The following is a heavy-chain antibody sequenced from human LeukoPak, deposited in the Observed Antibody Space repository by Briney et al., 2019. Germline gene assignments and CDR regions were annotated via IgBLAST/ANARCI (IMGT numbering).Heavy chain of an antibody. CDR1: GFTFSSYA. J-gene: IGHJ4*02. D-gene: IGHD6-19*01. Sequence: PGGSLRLSCAASGFTFSSYAMSWVRQAPGKGLEWVSAISGSGGSTYYADSVKGRFTISRDNSKNTLYLQMNSLRAEDTAVYYCANGRGSGWIKGYYFDYWGQGTLVTVSS. CDR3: ANGRGSGWIKGYYFDY. CDR2: ISGSGGST. V-gene: IGHV3-23*01.